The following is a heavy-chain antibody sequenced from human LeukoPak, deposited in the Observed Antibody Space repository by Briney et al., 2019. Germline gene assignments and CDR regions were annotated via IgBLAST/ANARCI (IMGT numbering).Heavy chain of an antibody. CDR1: GFTVSSNY. J-gene: IGHJ4*02. V-gene: IGHV3-66*01. Sequence: GGSLRLSCAASGFTVSSNYMSWVRQAPGKGLEWVSVIYSGGSTYYADSVKGRFTISRDNSKNTLYLQMNSLRAEDTAVYYCASYPDSSGYFDYWGQGTLVTVSS. D-gene: IGHD3-22*01. CDR2: IYSGGST. CDR3: ASYPDSSGYFDY.